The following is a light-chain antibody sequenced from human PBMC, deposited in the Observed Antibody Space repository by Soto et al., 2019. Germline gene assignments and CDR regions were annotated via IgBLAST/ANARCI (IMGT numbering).Light chain of an antibody. V-gene: IGKV2-30*02. CDR2: QVS. Sequence: DVVMTQSPLSLPVTLGQPASISLSSSESLVHSDGNTYLSWFQQRPGQSPRRLIYQVSHRDSGVPDRFSGGGSGTDFTLKISRVEAEDVGAYYCMQGTHWPQTFGQGTKVDI. J-gene: IGKJ1*01. CDR1: ESLVHSDGNTY. CDR3: MQGTHWPQT.